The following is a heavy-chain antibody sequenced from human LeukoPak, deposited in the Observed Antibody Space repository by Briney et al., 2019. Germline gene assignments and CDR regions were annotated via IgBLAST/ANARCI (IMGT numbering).Heavy chain of an antibody. J-gene: IGHJ4*02. Sequence: SETLSLTCAVYGGSFSGYYWSWIRQPPGKGLEWIGEINHSGSTNYNPSLKSRVTISVDTSKNQFSLKLSSVTAADTAVYYCARDRQSSYCSSTSCYSSFDNWGQGTLVTVSS. CDR1: GGSFSGYY. CDR3: ARDRQSSYCSSTSCYSSFDN. CDR2: INHSGST. V-gene: IGHV4-34*01. D-gene: IGHD2-2*01.